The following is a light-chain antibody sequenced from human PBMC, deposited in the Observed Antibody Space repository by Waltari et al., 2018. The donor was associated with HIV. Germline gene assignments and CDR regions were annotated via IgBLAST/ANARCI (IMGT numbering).Light chain of an antibody. CDR3: QQSHSIPRT. CDR1: QTISNH. Sequence: DIQMTQSPSSLSASIVDRVTITCRASQTISNHLNWYQQKPGQAPKFLIYHASNLQNGVPPRFSGSGSGTDFTLTITSLQPEDFATYYCQQSHSIPRTFGQGTTVEI. J-gene: IGKJ1*01. V-gene: IGKV1-39*01. CDR2: HAS.